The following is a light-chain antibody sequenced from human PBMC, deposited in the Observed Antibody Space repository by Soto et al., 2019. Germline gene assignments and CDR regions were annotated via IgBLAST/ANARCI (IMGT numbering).Light chain of an antibody. J-gene: IGKJ1*01. CDR2: AAS. CDR3: LQDYNYPWT. V-gene: IGKV1-6*01. Sequence: IQMTQSPSSLSASVGDRVTITCRASHAIRNDLGWYQQKPAKAPKLLIYAASSLQSGVPSRFSGSGSGTDFTLTISSLQPEDFATYYCLQDYNYPWTFGQGTKVDIK. CDR1: HAIRND.